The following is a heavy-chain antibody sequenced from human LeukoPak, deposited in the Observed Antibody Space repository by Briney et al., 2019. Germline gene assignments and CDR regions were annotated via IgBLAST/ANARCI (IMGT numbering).Heavy chain of an antibody. CDR2: INTNTRNP. CDR1: GYTFTRHA. CDR3: ARESYGGDCYYYGMDV. D-gene: IGHD4/OR15-4a*01. Sequence: ASVKVSCKASGYTFTRHAMNWVRQAPGQGLEWMGWINTNTRNPTYAQGFTGRFVFSLDTSINTAYLQINSLKPEDTAVYYCARESYGGDCYYYGMDVWGQGTTVTVSS. J-gene: IGHJ6*02. V-gene: IGHV7-4-1*02.